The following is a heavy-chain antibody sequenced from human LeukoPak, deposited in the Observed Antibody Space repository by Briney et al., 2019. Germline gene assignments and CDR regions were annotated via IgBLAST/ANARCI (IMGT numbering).Heavy chain of an antibody. J-gene: IGHJ4*02. CDR1: GGSISSHY. CDR2: IYYSGST. CDR3: ARGPLNGSYVYFDY. V-gene: IGHV4-59*11. D-gene: IGHD1-26*01. Sequence: SETLSPTCTVSGGSISSHYWSWIRQPPGKGLEWIGYIYYSGSTNYNPSLKSRVTISVDTSKNQFSLKLSSVTAADTAVYYCARGPLNGSYVYFDYWGQGTLVTVSS.